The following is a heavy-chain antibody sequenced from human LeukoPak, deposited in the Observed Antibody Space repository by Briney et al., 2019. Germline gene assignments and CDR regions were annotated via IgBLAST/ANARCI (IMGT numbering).Heavy chain of an antibody. J-gene: IGHJ4*02. D-gene: IGHD3-22*01. V-gene: IGHV3-23*01. CDR2: ISGSGGTT. CDR1: GFTFNNYA. CDR3: AKHGPPDSGDYGASEYFDY. Sequence: QPGGSLRLSCAASGFTFNNYAINWVRQAPGKGLEWVSSISGSGGTTYYADSVKGRFTISRDNSKNTLYLHMSNLRAEDTAIYYCAKHGPPDSGDYGASEYFDYWGQGIQVTVSS.